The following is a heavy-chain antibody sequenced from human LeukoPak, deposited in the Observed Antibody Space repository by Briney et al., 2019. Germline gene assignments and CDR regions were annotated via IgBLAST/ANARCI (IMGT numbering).Heavy chain of an antibody. CDR3: ARDPDSDYDFDY. V-gene: IGHV3-48*01. CDR2: INSNGAVI. Sequence: QPGGSLRLSCAASGFSFSDYGMNWVRRAPGKGLEWLSHINSNGAVISYADSVKGRFTISRDTAKSSLYLQMNSLKIEDTAIYFCARDPDSDYDFDYWGQGTLVTVSS. J-gene: IGHJ4*02. CDR1: GFSFSDYG. D-gene: IGHD4-11*01.